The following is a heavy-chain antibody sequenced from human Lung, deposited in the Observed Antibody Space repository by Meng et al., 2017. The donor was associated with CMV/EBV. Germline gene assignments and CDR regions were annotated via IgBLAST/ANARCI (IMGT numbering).Heavy chain of an antibody. CDR1: GFTFGFYW. Sequence: ESXKISXAASGFTFGFYWMHWVRQAPGKGLVWVSRTNNDGSSTNYADSVKGRFTISRDNAKNMLYLQMNSLRAEDTAVYYCARDSYYQDAFDIWGQGTLV. CDR3: ARDSYYQDAFDI. CDR2: TNNDGSST. J-gene: IGHJ3*02. D-gene: IGHD3-10*01. V-gene: IGHV3-74*01.